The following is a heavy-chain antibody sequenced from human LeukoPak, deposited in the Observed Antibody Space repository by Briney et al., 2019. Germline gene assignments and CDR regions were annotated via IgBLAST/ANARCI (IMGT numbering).Heavy chain of an antibody. J-gene: IGHJ3*02. CDR2: INPNTGGT. CDR1: GYTFIGYY. V-gene: IGHV1-2*02. D-gene: IGHD3-22*01. CDR3: ARVTTYYYDNSGSDSNGSSWDGRAFDI. Sequence: ASVKVSCKASGYTFIGYYIHWVRQAPGQGLEWMGWINPNTGGTNYAQKFQGRVTTTRDTSITTAHMELSRLKSDDTAVFYCARVTTYYYDNSGSDSNGSSWDGRAFDIWGQGTMVTVSS.